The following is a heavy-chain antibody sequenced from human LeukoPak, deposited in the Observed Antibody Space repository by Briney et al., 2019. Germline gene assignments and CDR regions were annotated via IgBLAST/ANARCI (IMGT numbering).Heavy chain of an antibody. CDR3: ARTYYDILTGYYAFDY. V-gene: IGHV4-59*08. Sequence: PSETLSLTCAVSGASITSYCWTWIRQPPGKGLEWIGYIYHTGNIKYNASLNSRVTISIDTSKNQFSLKLSSVTAADTAVYYCARTYYDILTGYYAFDYWGQGTLVTVSS. D-gene: IGHD3-9*01. J-gene: IGHJ4*02. CDR1: GASITSYC. CDR2: IYHTGNI.